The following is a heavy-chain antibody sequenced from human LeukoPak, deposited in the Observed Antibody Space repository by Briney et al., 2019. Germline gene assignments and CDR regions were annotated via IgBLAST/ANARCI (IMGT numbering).Heavy chain of an antibody. CDR3: ARESAIAAVGRPDQSSDY. Sequence: ASVKVSCKSSGYTFTGYYMHWVRQAPGQGLEWMGWINPNSGGTNYAQKFQGRVTMTRDTSISTAYMELSRLRSDDTAVYYCARESAIAAVGRPDQSSDYWGQGTLVTVSS. CDR2: INPNSGGT. J-gene: IGHJ4*02. D-gene: IGHD6-13*01. V-gene: IGHV1-2*02. CDR1: GYTFTGYY.